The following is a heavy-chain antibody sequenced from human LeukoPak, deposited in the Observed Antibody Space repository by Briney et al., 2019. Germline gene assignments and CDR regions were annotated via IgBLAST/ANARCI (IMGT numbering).Heavy chain of an antibody. CDR1: GGSFSGYY. D-gene: IGHD3-10*01. Sequence: SETLSLTCAVYGGSFSGYYWSWIRQPPGKGLEWIGEINHSGSTNYSPSLKSRVTISVDTSKNQFSLKLSSVTAADTAVYYCARGPPTNYYGSGSYYRGFDYWGQGTLVTVSS. V-gene: IGHV4-34*01. CDR3: ARGPPTNYYGSGSYYRGFDY. CDR2: INHSGST. J-gene: IGHJ4*02.